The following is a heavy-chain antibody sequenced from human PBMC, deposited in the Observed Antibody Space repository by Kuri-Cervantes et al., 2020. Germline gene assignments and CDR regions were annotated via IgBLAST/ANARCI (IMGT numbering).Heavy chain of an antibody. D-gene: IGHD2-15*01. J-gene: IGHJ6*04. V-gene: IGHV5-51*01. Sequence: KVSCKASGYTFTGYYMHWVRQMPGKGLEWMGIIYPGDSDTRYSPSFQGQVTISADKSISTAYLQWSSLKASDTAMYYCARHGDMMDVWGKGTTVTVSS. CDR1: GYTFTGYY. CDR2: IYPGDSDT. CDR3: ARHGDMMDV.